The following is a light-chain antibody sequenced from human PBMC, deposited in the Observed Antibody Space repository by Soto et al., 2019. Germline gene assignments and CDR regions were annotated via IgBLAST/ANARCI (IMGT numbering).Light chain of an antibody. CDR1: SSNIGTSS. CDR2: TTN. Sequence: QSVLTQPHSASGTPRQRVTISCSGDSSNIGTSSVHWFQQLPGTAPKLLISTTNQRPSGVPERFSGSKSGTSASLAISGLQSEDEADYYCAAWDDSLNGHVFGTGTKVTVL. V-gene: IGLV1-44*01. J-gene: IGLJ1*01. CDR3: AAWDDSLNGHV.